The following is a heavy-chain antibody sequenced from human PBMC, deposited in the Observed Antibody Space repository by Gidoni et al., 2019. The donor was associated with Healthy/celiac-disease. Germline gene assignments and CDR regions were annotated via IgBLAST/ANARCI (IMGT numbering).Heavy chain of an antibody. CDR1: GFTVSSNY. D-gene: IGHD6-19*01. CDR3: ARDDGGWSGFDY. CDR2: MYSGGST. V-gene: IGHV3-53*01. Sequence: EVQLVESGGGLIQPGGSLRLSCAASGFTVSSNYMSWVRQAPGKGREWVSVMYSGGSTYYADSVKGRFTISRDNSKNTLYLQMNSLRAEDTAVYYCARDDGGWSGFDYWGQGTLVTVSS. J-gene: IGHJ4*02.